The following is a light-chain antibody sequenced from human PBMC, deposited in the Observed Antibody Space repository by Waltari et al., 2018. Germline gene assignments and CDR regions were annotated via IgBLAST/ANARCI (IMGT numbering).Light chain of an antibody. CDR2: AAS. CDR1: QSISSY. J-gene: IGKJ4*01. V-gene: IGKV1-39*01. Sequence: DIQMTQSPSSLSASVGDRVTITCRASQSISSYLNWYQQKPGKAPKLLIYAASSLQSGVPSRFSGSGSGTDVTLTISSLQPEDVATYYCQQSYSTPHTFGGGTKVEIK. CDR3: QQSYSTPHT.